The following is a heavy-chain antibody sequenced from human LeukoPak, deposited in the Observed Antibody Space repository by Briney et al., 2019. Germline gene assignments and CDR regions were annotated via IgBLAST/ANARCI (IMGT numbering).Heavy chain of an antibody. Sequence: PSQTLSLTCTVSGGSISSGGYYWSWIRQHPGKGLEWIGYIYYSGSTNYNPSLKSRVTISVDTSKNQFSLKLSSATAADTAVYYCARESTTGYYFDYWGQGTLVTVSS. V-gene: IGHV4-61*08. CDR1: GGSISSGGYY. CDR2: IYYSGST. D-gene: IGHD2/OR15-2a*01. CDR3: ARESTTGYYFDY. J-gene: IGHJ4*02.